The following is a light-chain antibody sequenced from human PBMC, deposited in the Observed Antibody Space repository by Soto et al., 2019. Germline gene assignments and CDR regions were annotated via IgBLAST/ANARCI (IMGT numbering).Light chain of an antibody. J-gene: IGLJ1*01. CDR2: EVT. CDR1: SSDVGGYNF. Sequence: QSALTQPASVSGSPGQSITISCTGTSSDVGGYNFVSWYQQHPGKAPKLIIYEVTKRPSGVPDRFSGSKSGNTASLTVSGLQAEDEADYYCSSCSGTNNYVFGTGTKVTVL. CDR3: SSCSGTNNYV. V-gene: IGLV2-8*01.